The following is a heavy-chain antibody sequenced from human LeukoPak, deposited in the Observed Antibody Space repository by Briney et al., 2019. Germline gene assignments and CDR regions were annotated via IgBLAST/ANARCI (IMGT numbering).Heavy chain of an antibody. CDR3: AKGKLVPAALFDY. Sequence: PGGSLRLSCAASGFTFSGYAMTWVRQASGKGLEWVSTTSGSGDSTHYADSVKGRFTISRDNSKNTLYLQVNSLRAEDTAVYYCAKGKLVPAALFDYWGQGTLVTVSS. J-gene: IGHJ4*02. CDR1: GFTFSGYA. V-gene: IGHV3-23*01. CDR2: TSGSGDST. D-gene: IGHD2-2*01.